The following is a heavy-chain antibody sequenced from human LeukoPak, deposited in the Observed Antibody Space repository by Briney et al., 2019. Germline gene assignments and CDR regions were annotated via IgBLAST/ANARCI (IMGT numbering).Heavy chain of an antibody. D-gene: IGHD1-7*01. CDR3: AKGSNWNYDPRVYIDY. V-gene: IGHV3-30*02. CDR1: GFTFSSYG. J-gene: IGHJ4*02. CDR2: IRYDGSNK. Sequence: GGSLRLSCAASGFTFSSYGMHWVRQAPGKGLEWVAFIRYDGSNKYYADSVKARFTISRDNSKNTLYLQMNSLRAEDTAVYYCAKGSNWNYDPRVYIDYWGQGTLVTVSS.